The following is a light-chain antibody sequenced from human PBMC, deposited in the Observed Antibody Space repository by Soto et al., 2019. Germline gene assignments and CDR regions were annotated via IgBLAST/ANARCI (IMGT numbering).Light chain of an antibody. V-gene: IGLV2-14*01. CDR1: SSDVGGYNY. J-gene: IGLJ1*01. CDR3: SSYRRTTTYV. Sequence: QSVLTQPASVSGSPGQSITISCTGTSSDVGGYNYVSWYQQHPGKAPKLMIFEVTNRPSGVSNRFSGSKSGNTASLTISGLQAEDEADYYCSSYRRTTTYVFGNGTKVTV. CDR2: EVT.